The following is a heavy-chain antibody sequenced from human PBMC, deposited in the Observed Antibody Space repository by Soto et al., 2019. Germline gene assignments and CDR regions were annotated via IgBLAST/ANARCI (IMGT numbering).Heavy chain of an antibody. V-gene: IGHV3-23*01. J-gene: IGHJ4*02. CDR1: GFSFSSSA. Sequence: GGSLRLSCEASGFSFSSSAMNWVRQAPGKGLEWISVISGSGGATYFADSVKGRFTISRDNSKNTLYLQMNSLRAEDTAVYYCAKATLRVVHPLVFDHWGQGSLVTVSS. D-gene: IGHD3-3*01. CDR2: ISGSGGAT. CDR3: AKATLRVVHPLVFDH.